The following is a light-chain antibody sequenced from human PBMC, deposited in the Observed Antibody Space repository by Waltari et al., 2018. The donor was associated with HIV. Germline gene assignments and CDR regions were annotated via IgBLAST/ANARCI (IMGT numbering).Light chain of an antibody. Sequence: DIQMTQSPSTLSASVGDRVTITCRASQNISRWLAWYQQKTGKAPKLLIYKASDLDGGVPSRFTGSGSETEFTLSISSLQPDDFATYHCQQYDSYPVTFGQGTKLDIK. CDR1: QNISRW. V-gene: IGKV1-5*03. J-gene: IGKJ2*01. CDR3: QQYDSYPVT. CDR2: KAS.